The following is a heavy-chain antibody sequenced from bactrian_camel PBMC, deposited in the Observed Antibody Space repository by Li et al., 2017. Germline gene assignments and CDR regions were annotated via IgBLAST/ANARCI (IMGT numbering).Heavy chain of an antibody. CDR2: IYNDGGST. J-gene: IGHJ4*01. CDR3: ARGWYTNYDPGT. V-gene: IGHV3S40*01. CDR1: GLTASNTY. D-gene: IGHD4*01. Sequence: DVQLVESGGGSVQTGGSLRLSCAASGLTASNTYMAWFRQAPGREREGIAAIYNDGGSTFYADSVKGRFTISRDNGKNTLYLQLNSLKTEDMAMYYCARGWYTNYDPGTRGQGTQVTVS.